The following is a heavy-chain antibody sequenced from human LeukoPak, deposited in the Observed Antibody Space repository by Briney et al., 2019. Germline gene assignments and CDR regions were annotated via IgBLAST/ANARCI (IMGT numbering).Heavy chain of an antibody. D-gene: IGHD4-23*01. CDR3: AREVAPGGFDY. CDR2: ISTNTGSP. Sequence: ASVKVSCKASGYTFTSYAMNWVRQAPGQGLEWMGWISTNTGSPTYAQGFTGRFVFSLDTSVSTAYLQISSLKAEDTAVYYCAREVAPGGFDYWGQGTLVTVSS. V-gene: IGHV7-4-1*02. CDR1: GYTFTSYA. J-gene: IGHJ4*02.